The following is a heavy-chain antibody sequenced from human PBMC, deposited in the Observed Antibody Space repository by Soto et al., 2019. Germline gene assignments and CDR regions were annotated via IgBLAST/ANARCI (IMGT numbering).Heavy chain of an antibody. J-gene: IGHJ4*02. V-gene: IGHV3-72*01. CDR1: GFTFSDHY. CDR3: PRVMVVAGHYYFDY. Sequence: EVQLVESGGGLAQPGGSLRLSCAASGFTFSDHYMDWVRQAPGKGLEWVGRIRKRTNSYTTEYAESVKGRFTISRDDSKNSLYLEMNSLKSDATAVYYCPRVMVVAGHYYFDYWGQGTLVTVSS. D-gene: IGHD6-19*01. CDR2: IRKRTNSYTT.